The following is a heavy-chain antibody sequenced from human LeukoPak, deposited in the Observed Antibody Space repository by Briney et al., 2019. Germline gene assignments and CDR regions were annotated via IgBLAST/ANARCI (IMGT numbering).Heavy chain of an antibody. V-gene: IGHV1-46*01. CDR2: INPSGGST. CDR1: GSTFTSYY. D-gene: IGHD6-19*01. J-gene: IGHJ3*02. Sequence: ASVKVSCKASGSTFTSYYMHWVRQAPGQGLEWMGIINPSGGSTSYAQKFQGRVTMTRDTSTSTVYMELSSLSSEDTAVYYCARGGRERYSSGWTDAFDIWGQGTMVTVSS. CDR3: ARGGRERYSSGWTDAFDI.